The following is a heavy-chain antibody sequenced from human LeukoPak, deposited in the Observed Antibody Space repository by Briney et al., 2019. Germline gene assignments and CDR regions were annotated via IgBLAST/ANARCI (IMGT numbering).Heavy chain of an antibody. CDR1: GFTFRRSA. Sequence: PGGSLRLSCAASGFTFRRSAMTWVRQVPGKGLEWVSTINGRGGDTDYADSVKGRFTISRDNSKNTLYLQMNSLRAEDTAVYYCANPGGSSGWYSPGLFDYWGQGTLVTVSS. CDR2: INGRGGDT. J-gene: IGHJ4*02. V-gene: IGHV3-23*01. CDR3: ANPGGSSGWYSPGLFDY. D-gene: IGHD6-19*01.